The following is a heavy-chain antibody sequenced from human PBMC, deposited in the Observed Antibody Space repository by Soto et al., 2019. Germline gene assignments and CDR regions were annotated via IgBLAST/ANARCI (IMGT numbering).Heavy chain of an antibody. V-gene: IGHV3-23*01. CDR2: ISGSGGST. J-gene: IGHJ4*02. Sequence: PVGSLILSCSASGFTFSSYAMSWVRQAPGKWLEWVSAISGSGGSTYYADSVKGRFTISRDNSKNTLYLQMNSLRAEDTAVYYCAKDPSYYYDSSAATPDYWGQGTLVTVSS. CDR1: GFTFSSYA. D-gene: IGHD3-22*01. CDR3: AKDPSYYYDSSAATPDY.